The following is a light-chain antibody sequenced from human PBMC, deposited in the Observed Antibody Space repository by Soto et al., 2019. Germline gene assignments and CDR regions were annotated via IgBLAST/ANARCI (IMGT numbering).Light chain of an antibody. Sequence: IQLTQPHSTLSASVGDRFTITCRASQSISTWLAWYQQKPGKAPKLLIYDASRLESGVPSRFSGSGSGTEFTLISSILQDEYSTNYYTQRYSSHRTFGQGTKVDIK. CDR1: QSISTW. V-gene: IGKV1-5*01. J-gene: IGKJ1*01. CDR2: DAS. CDR3: QRYSSHRT.